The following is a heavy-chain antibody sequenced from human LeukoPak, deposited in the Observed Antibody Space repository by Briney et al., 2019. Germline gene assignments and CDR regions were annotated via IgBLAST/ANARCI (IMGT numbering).Heavy chain of an antibody. V-gene: IGHV3-74*01. D-gene: IGHD2-15*01. J-gene: IGHJ4*02. CDR1: GFTFSSYW. Sequence: PGGSLRLSCAASGFTFSSYWMYWVRQAPGKGLVWVSRFNSDGSSTTYADSVKGRFTISRDNAKNTLYLQMNSLRAEDTAVYYCARGYEYYFDSWGQGTLVTVSS. CDR2: FNSDGSST. CDR3: ARGYEYYFDS.